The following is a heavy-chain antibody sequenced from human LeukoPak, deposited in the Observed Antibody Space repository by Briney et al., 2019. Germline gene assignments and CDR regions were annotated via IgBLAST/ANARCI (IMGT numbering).Heavy chain of an antibody. CDR3: ARMAVGYDFWSGYYAARRYYFDY. Sequence: PSETLSLTCTVSGGSISSYYWSWIRQPPGKGLEWLGYIYYSGSTNYNPSLKSRVTISVDTSKNQFSLKLSSVTAADTAVYYCARMAVGYDFWSGYYAARRYYFDYWGQGTLVTVSS. J-gene: IGHJ4*02. D-gene: IGHD3-3*01. CDR2: IYYSGST. V-gene: IGHV4-59*01. CDR1: GGSISSYY.